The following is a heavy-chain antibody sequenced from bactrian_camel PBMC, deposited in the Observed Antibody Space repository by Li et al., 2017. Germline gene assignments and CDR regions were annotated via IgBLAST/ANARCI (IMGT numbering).Heavy chain of an antibody. CDR1: GYTFNTY. D-gene: IGHD2*01. J-gene: IGHJ4*01. CDR2: IDSDVIA. Sequence: VQLVESGGGSALAGGSVRLSCAASGYTFNTYSWLRQAPGKEREGVAAIDSDVIASYADSVKGRFTISKDNANNTVNLMMNSLKPEDTAMYYCAANFGPYCSGPYLARRANFWARGPRSPSP. V-gene: IGHV3S10*01.